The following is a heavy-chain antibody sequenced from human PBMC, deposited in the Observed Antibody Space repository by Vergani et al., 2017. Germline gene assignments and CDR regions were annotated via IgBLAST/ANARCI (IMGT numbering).Heavy chain of an antibody. CDR2: ISSSSSTI. CDR1: GFTFSSYS. D-gene: IGHD4-17*01. Sequence: EVQLVESGGGLVQPGGSLRLSCAASGFTFSSYSMNWVRQAPGKGLEWVSYISSSSSTIYYADSVKGRFTISRDNSKNTLYLQMNSLRAEDTAVYYCAKDAAKKYGDYFLWYFDLWGRGTLVTVSS. CDR3: AKDAAKKYGDYFLWYFDL. V-gene: IGHV3-48*01. J-gene: IGHJ2*01.